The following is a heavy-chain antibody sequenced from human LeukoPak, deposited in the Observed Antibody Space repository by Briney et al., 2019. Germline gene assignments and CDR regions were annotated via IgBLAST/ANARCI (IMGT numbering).Heavy chain of an antibody. CDR1: GFTFSSYA. V-gene: IGHV3-23*01. CDR3: AKVSDHFYDSSGYLDY. Sequence: RGSLRLSCAASGFTFSSYAMSWVRQAPGKGLEWVSSISDSGGNTYYADSVKGRFTISRDNSKNTLYLKMNSLRAEDTAVYYCAKVSDHFYDSSGYLDYWGQGTLVTVSS. D-gene: IGHD3-22*01. CDR2: ISDSGGNT. J-gene: IGHJ4*02.